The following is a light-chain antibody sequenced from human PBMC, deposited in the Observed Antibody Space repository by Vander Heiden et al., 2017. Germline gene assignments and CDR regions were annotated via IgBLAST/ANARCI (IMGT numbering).Light chain of an antibody. Sequence: SSELTQDPAVSVALGQTVRITGQGDSLRSYYASWYQQKPGQAPVLVIYVKNNRPSGIPDRFSGSSSGNTASLTITGAQAEDEADYYCNSRDSSGNPWVFGGGTKLTVL. J-gene: IGLJ3*02. V-gene: IGLV3-19*01. CDR2: VKN. CDR3: NSRDSSGNPWV. CDR1: SLRSYY.